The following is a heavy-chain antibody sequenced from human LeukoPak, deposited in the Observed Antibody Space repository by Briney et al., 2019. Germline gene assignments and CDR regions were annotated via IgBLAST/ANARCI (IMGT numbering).Heavy chain of an antibody. J-gene: IGHJ4*02. CDR1: GFTFSSYA. CDR3: ARDRVGATDYFDY. V-gene: IGHV3-30-3*01. Sequence: GGSLRLSCAASGFTFSSYAMHWVRQAPGKGLEWVAVISYDGSNKYYTDSVKGRFTISRDNSKNTLYLQMNSLRAEDTAVYYCARDRVGATDYFDYWGQGTLVTVSS. CDR2: ISYDGSNK. D-gene: IGHD1-26*01.